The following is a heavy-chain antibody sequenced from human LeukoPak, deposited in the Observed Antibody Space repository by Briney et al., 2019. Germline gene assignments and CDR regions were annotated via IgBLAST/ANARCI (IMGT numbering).Heavy chain of an antibody. CDR1: GSTFSSYW. CDR2: IKQDGSEK. J-gene: IGHJ4*02. Sequence: GGSLRLSCAASGSTFSSYWMSWVRQAPGKGLEWVANIKQDGSEKYYVDSVKGRFTISRDNAKNSVYLQVNSLRVEDTAVYYCARGTGTFDYWGQGTLVTVSS. V-gene: IGHV3-7*01. CDR3: ARGTGTFDY. D-gene: IGHD3/OR15-3a*01.